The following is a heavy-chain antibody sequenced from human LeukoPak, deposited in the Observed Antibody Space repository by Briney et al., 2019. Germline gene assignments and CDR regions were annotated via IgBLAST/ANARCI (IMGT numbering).Heavy chain of an antibody. CDR1: GGTFSSYA. CDR2: IIPIFGTA. V-gene: IGHV1-69*05. CDR3: ARHAVGSGYYYSPFQH. D-gene: IGHD3-22*01. Sequence: ASVKVSCKASGGTFSSYAISWVRQAPGQGLEWMGRIIPIFGTANYAQKFQGRVTITTDESTSTAYMELSSLRSEDTAVYHCARHAVGSGYYYSPFQHWGQGTLVTVSS. J-gene: IGHJ1*01.